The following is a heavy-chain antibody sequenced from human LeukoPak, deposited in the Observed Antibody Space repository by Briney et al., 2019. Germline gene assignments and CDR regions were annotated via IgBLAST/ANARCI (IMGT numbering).Heavy chain of an antibody. J-gene: IGHJ2*01. V-gene: IGHV4-39*07. D-gene: IGHD6-13*01. CDR3: ARVYYSNSYDYWYFDL. CDR1: GGSISSSNYY. CDR2: IYYSGST. Sequence: PSETLSLTCSVSGGSISSSNYYWGWIRQPPGKGLEWIGCIYYSGSTNYNPSLKSRVTISVDTSKNQFSLKLSSVTAADTAVYYCARVYYSNSYDYWYFDLWGRGTLVTVSS.